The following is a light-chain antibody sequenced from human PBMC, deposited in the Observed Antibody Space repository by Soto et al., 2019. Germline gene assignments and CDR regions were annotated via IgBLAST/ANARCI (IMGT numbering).Light chain of an antibody. V-gene: IGKV1-39*01. J-gene: IGKJ5*01. Sequence: DIQMTQSPSSLSASVGNRLTMTGRASQSISTYLNWYQKKPGKAPNLLIYDASRLQSGVPSRFSGSGGGTDFTLSISSVQPEDFATYFCQQSYMDPITFGQGTRLEIK. CDR1: QSISTY. CDR2: DAS. CDR3: QQSYMDPIT.